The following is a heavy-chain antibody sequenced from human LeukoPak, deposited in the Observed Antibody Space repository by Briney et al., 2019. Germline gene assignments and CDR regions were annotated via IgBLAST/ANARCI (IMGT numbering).Heavy chain of an antibody. CDR3: ARLMDYYDSSGYETVGLFDY. CDR1: GGSISSGSYY. Sequence: SETLSLTCTVSGGSISSGSYYWSWIRQPAGKGLEWIGRIYTSGSTNYNPSLKSRVTMSVDTSKNQFSLKLSSVTAADTAVYYCARLMDYYDSSGYETVGLFDYWGQGTLVTVSS. D-gene: IGHD3-22*01. J-gene: IGHJ4*02. CDR2: IYTSGST. V-gene: IGHV4-61*02.